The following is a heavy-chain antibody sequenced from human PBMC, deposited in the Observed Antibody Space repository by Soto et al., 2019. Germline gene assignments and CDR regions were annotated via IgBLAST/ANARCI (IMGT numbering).Heavy chain of an antibody. V-gene: IGHV4-59*01. J-gene: IGHJ4*02. D-gene: IGHD4-17*01. CDR3: ATDYGGNSGYWT. Sequence: QVQLQESGPGLVKPSETLSLTCTVSGGSISGYYWSWIRQPPGKGLEWIGYIYYSGSTNYNPSLKSRVTISVDTSKNQFSLKLSSVTAADTAVYYCATDYGGNSGYWTWGQGTLVTVSS. CDR2: IYYSGST. CDR1: GGSISGYY.